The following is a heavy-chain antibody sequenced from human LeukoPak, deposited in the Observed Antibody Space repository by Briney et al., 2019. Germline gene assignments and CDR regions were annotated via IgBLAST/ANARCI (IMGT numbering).Heavy chain of an antibody. CDR1: GGSFSGYY. V-gene: IGHV4-34*01. CDR3: ARGGIAAAGGYYFDY. Sequence: SETLSLTCAVYGGSFSGYYWSWIRQPPGKGLEWIREINHSGSTNYNPSLKSRVTISVDTSKNQFSLKLSSVTAADTAVYYCARGGIAAAGGYYFDYWGQGTLVTVSS. D-gene: IGHD6-13*01. CDR2: INHSGST. J-gene: IGHJ4*02.